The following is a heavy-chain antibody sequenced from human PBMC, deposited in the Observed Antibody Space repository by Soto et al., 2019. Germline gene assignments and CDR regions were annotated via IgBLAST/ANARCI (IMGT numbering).Heavy chain of an antibody. V-gene: IGHV4-59*01. CDR1: GASLSSYY. CDR2: IYYSGST. Sequence: QVQLQESGPGLVKPSETLSLTCVVSGASLSSYYWSWIRQPPGKGLEWIGYIYYSGSTNYNPSLKSRVTIYVGTSKNPFSLNLSSVTAADTAVYYCAITWGSTTDYWGRGTLVTVSS. J-gene: IGHJ4*02. D-gene: IGHD7-27*01. CDR3: AITWGSTTDY.